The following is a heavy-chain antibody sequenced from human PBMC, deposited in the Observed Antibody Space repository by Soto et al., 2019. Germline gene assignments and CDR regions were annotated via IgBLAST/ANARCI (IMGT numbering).Heavy chain of an antibody. CDR1: GISLTNSGVG. CDR2: IYWDDAK. D-gene: IGHD3-9*01. J-gene: IGHJ6*02. V-gene: IGHV2-5*02. Sequence: QITLTESGSTLVKPTQTLTLTCTFSGISLTNSGVGVSWIRQPPGKALEWLAVIYWDDAKHFSPSQKSRLTITKDTSKNQVVLTMTNMDSVDTATYFCAQMDFDLYGMDVWGQGTTVIVSS. CDR3: AQMDFDLYGMDV.